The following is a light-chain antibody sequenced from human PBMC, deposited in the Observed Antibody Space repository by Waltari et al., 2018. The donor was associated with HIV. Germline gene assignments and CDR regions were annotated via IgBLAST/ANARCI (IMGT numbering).Light chain of an antibody. Sequence: DIVLTQPPDSLAVSLGQGDTINCQAGRTVVFKVTKLDYLTWHEKNPGPTPRLLIDRASARAPGVSDLFSGSWSRTNCSLTISSLHDDDLALYYCQQYYSLPPTFGGGTRVEIK. J-gene: IGKJ4*01. V-gene: IGKV4-1*01. CDR2: RAS. CDR1: RTVVFKVTKLDY. CDR3: QQYYSLPPT.